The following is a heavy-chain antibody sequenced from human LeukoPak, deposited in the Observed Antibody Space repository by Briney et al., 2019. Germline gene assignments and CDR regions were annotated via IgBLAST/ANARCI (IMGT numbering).Heavy chain of an antibody. CDR3: AGSYSSPSDY. D-gene: IGHD6-6*01. J-gene: IGHJ4*02. Sequence: GGSLRLSCAASGFTFSSYGMSWVRQAPGKGLEWVSGISGSGGSTYYADSVKGRFTISRDNSKNTLYLQMNSLRAEDTAIYYCAGSYSSPSDYWGQGTLVTVSS. V-gene: IGHV3-23*01. CDR2: ISGSGGST. CDR1: GFTFSSYG.